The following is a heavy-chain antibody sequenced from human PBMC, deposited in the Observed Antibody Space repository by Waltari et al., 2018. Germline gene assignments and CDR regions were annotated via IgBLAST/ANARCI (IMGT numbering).Heavy chain of an antibody. Sequence: QLQLQESGPGLVKPSETLSLTCTVSGASVSSRIHYWGWLRQSPGKGLEWIGSITHSGSSYYNPSLRSRVTLLVDTSKNQFSLKLSSVTAADTAVYYCKGSSDYGDYYWVYWGQGTLVTVSS. J-gene: IGHJ4*02. CDR1: GASVSSRIHY. CDR2: ITHSGSS. V-gene: IGHV4-39*07. D-gene: IGHD4-17*01. CDR3: KGSSDYGDYYWVY.